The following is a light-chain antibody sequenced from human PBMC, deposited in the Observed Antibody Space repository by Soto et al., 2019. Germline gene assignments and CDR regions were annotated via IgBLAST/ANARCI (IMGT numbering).Light chain of an antibody. V-gene: IGKV1-5*03. J-gene: IGKJ1*01. CDR3: QQYESFPRT. CDR2: KAS. Sequence: DIQMTQPPSTLSASVGDRVTITCRASQSINNWLAWYQQKPGKAPKLFIFKASTLESGVPSRFSGSGSGTEFTLSISSLQPDDFATYFCQQYESFPRTFGQGTKVEIK. CDR1: QSINNW.